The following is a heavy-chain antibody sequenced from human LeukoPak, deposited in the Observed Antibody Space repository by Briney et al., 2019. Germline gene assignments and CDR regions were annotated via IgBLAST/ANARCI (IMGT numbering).Heavy chain of an antibody. Sequence: SVKGSCKASGGTFSSYAISWVRQAPGQGREWMGRIITIFDTTTYAQKFQGRVTITTDESTSTAYMELSSLRSEDTAVYYCARGGSYFDYWGQGTLVTVSS. CDR1: GGTFSSYA. D-gene: IGHD5-12*01. CDR2: IITIFDTT. CDR3: ARGGSYFDY. V-gene: IGHV1-69*05. J-gene: IGHJ4*02.